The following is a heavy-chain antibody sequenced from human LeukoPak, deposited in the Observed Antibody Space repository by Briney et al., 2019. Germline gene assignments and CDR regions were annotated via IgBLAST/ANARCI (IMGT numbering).Heavy chain of an antibody. D-gene: IGHD3-10*01. CDR1: GGSISSSSYY. CDR2: IYYSGST. CDR3: ARLSRTMVRGVIITPFDY. V-gene: IGHV4-39*01. Sequence: SETLSLTCTVSGGSISSSSYYWGWIRQPPGKGLEWIGSIYYSGSTYYNPSLKSRVTISVDTSKNQFSLKLSSVTYADTAVYYCARLSRTMVRGVIITPFDYWGQGTLVTVSS. J-gene: IGHJ4*02.